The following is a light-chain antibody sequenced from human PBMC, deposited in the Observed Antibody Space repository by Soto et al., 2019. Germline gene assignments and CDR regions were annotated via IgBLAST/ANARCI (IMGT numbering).Light chain of an antibody. CDR3: RQLKSDLRT. V-gene: IGKV1-5*01. CDR1: QCFXTW. CDR2: YAS. J-gene: IGKJ4*02. Sequence: ILLTHSAFTLSASVGDSFTITCRASQCFXTWLVWYQQKPGKAPKVLXAYASTLQRGGPSRLSGSGSVTDFTLPISSLHPEDFATYYCRQLKSDLRTFGGGTKVDIK.